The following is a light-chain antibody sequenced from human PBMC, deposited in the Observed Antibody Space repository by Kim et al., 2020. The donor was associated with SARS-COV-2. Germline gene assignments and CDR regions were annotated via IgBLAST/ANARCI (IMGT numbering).Light chain of an antibody. CDR2: GAS. J-gene: IGKJ2*01. V-gene: IGKV3-20*01. CDR3: QQYGSSLYT. Sequence: LYQGESATLSCRARQSVSSGYLAWYQQQPGQAPRLLIDGASSRATDIPDRFSGSGSRTDFTLTISRLEPEDFAVYYCQQYGSSLYTFGQGTKLEI. CDR1: QSVSSGY.